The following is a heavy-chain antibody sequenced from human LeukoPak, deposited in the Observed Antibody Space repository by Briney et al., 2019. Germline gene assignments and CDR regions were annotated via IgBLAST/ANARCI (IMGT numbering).Heavy chain of an antibody. D-gene: IGHD3-3*01. CDR1: GFTFSSYA. CDR2: ISGSGATI. CDR3: AKESATFHFDC. V-gene: IGHV3-23*01. J-gene: IGHJ4*02. Sequence: PGGSLRLSCAASGFTFSSYAMSWVRLAPGKGLEWVSAISGSGATIYYADSVKGRFTISRDNSKNTLFLQMNTLRAEDTAVYYCAKESATFHFDCWGQGTLVTVSS.